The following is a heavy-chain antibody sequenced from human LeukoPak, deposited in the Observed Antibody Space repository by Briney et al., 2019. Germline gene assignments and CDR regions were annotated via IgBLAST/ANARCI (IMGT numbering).Heavy chain of an antibody. CDR2: IKPDGSEI. CDR3: ARAGIAAAGYYYYMDV. J-gene: IGHJ6*03. CDR1: GFSFSRYW. V-gene: IGHV3-7*01. D-gene: IGHD6-13*01. Sequence: GGSLRLSCEASGFSFSRYWMSWVRQAPVRGLEWVADIKPDGSEIYYVDSVKGRFTISRDNAKNAVYLHMNSLRAEDTAVYYCARAGIAAAGYYYYMDVWGKGTTVTISS.